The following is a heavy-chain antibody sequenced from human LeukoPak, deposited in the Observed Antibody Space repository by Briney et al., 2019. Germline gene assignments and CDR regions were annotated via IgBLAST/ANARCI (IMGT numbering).Heavy chain of an antibody. CDR2: ISAYNGNT. CDR1: GGTFSSYA. J-gene: IGHJ4*02. Sequence: ASVKVSCKASGGTFSSYAISWVRQAPGQGLEWMGWISAYNGNTNYAQKLQGRVTMTTVTSTSTAYMELRSLRSDDTAVYYCARDSIVAQPPGYWGQGTLVTVSS. CDR3: ARDSIVAQPPGY. D-gene: IGHD3-16*02. V-gene: IGHV1-18*01.